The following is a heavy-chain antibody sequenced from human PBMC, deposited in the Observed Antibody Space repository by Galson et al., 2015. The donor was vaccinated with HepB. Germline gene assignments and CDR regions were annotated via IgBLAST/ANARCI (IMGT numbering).Heavy chain of an antibody. J-gene: IGHJ4*02. CDR2: IISIFGTA. V-gene: IGHV1-69*06. Sequence: SVKVSCKASGGTFSSYAISWVRQAPGQGLEWMGGIISIFGTANYAQKFQGRVTITADKSTSTAYMELSSLRSEDAAVYYCATYCSGGSCYLVFDYWGQGTLVTVSS. CDR3: ATYCSGGSCYLVFDY. D-gene: IGHD2-15*01. CDR1: GGTFSSYA.